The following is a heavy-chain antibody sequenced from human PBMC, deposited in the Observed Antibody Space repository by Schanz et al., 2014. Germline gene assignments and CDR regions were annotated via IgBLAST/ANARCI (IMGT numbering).Heavy chain of an antibody. CDR2: IIPSLGLA. D-gene: IGHD3-10*01. CDR3: ARGRGFYDY. J-gene: IGHJ4*02. Sequence: QVQLVQSGAEVKKPGSSVKVSCKASRSTFSSYTISWVRQARGQGLEWVGRIIPSLGLAKYEQKFQDKVTITADTSTNTAYMELSSLTSEDTAVHYCARGRGFYDYWGQGTLVTVSS. V-gene: IGHV1-69*02. CDR1: RSTFSSYT.